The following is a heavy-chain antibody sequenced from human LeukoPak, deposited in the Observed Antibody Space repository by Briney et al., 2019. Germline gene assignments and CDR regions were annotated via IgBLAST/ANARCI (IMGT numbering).Heavy chain of an antibody. CDR1: GYTFTSYD. J-gene: IGHJ6*03. V-gene: IGHV1-8*03. CDR2: MNPNSGNT. D-gene: IGHD3-3*01. CDR3: ARVSVLRFLEWLHYYMDV. Sequence: ASVKVSCTPSGYTFTSYDINWVRQATGPGLEWMGWMNPNSGNTGYAQKFQGRVTITKNTSISTAYTELSSLRSEDTAVYYCARVSVLRFLEWLHYYMDVWGKGTTVTVSS.